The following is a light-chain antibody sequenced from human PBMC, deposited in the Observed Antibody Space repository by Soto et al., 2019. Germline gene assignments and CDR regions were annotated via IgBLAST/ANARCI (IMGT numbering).Light chain of an antibody. Sequence: QSVLTQPPSVSAAPGQKVTISCSGGSSNIGKNYVSWNQQLPGTAPKLLIYDNNKRPSGIPDRFSGSKSGTSATLGITGLQTGDEADYYCGAWDDSLRARVFGAGTKLTVL. CDR2: DNN. J-gene: IGLJ1*01. CDR1: SSNIGKNY. V-gene: IGLV1-51*01. CDR3: GAWDDSLRARV.